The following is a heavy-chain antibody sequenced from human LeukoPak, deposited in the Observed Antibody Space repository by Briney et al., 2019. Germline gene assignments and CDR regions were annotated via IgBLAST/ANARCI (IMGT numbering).Heavy chain of an antibody. CDR1: GVTFSSYS. D-gene: IGHD5-12*01. J-gene: IGHJ3*02. CDR2: ISSSSSYI. V-gene: IGHV3-21*01. Sequence: PGGSLRLSCAAPGVTFSSYSMNWVRQAPGKGLEWVSSISSSSSYIYYADSVKGRFTISRDNAKNSLYLQMNSLSAEHTAVYYSARDDLKERGYHYPDAFDIWGXGTMVTVSS. CDR3: ARDDLKERGYHYPDAFDI.